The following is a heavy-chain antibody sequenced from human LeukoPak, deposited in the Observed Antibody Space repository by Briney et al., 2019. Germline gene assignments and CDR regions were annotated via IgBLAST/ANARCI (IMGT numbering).Heavy chain of an antibody. Sequence: SETLSLTCAVYGGSFSGYYWSWIRQPPGKGLEWIGSIYYSGSTYYNPSLKSRVTISVDTSKNQFSLKLSSVTAADTAVYYCARVDGDYLDYWGQGTLVTVSS. D-gene: IGHD4-17*01. V-gene: IGHV4-34*01. CDR2: IYYSGST. J-gene: IGHJ4*02. CDR3: ARVDGDYLDY. CDR1: GGSFSGYY.